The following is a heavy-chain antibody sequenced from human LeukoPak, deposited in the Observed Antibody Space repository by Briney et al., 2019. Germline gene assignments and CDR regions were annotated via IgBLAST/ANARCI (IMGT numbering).Heavy chain of an antibody. J-gene: IGHJ4*02. CDR3: ASLYYYGSGSSPFDY. V-gene: IGHV3-21*01. CDR2: ISSSSYI. D-gene: IGHD3-10*01. Sequence: GGSLRLSCAASGFTSSSYSMNWVRQAPGKGLEWVSSISSSSYIYYADSVKGRFTISRDNAKNSLYLQMNSLRAEDTAVYYCASLYYYGSGSSPFDYWGQGTLVTVSS. CDR1: GFTSSSYS.